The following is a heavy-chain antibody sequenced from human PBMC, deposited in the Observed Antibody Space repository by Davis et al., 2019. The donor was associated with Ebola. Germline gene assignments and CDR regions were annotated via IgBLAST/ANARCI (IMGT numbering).Heavy chain of an antibody. CDR1: GGTFSSYA. V-gene: IGHV1-69*10. CDR2: IIPILGIA. J-gene: IGHJ3*02. CDR3: ARTQWELGYAFDI. D-gene: IGHD1-26*01. Sequence: SVKVSCKASGGTFSSYAISWVRQAPGQGLEWMGGIIPILGIANYAQKFQGRVKITADESTSTAYMELSSLRSEDTAVYYCARTQWELGYAFDIWGQGTMVTVSS.